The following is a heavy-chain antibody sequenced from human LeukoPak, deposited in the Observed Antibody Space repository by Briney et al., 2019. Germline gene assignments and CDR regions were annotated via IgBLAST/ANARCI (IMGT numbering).Heavy chain of an antibody. CDR3: ARFGYSHGYGWGGGYYYYYMDV. CDR2: IKQDGSEK. Sequence: GGSLRLSCAASGFTFSNYWMSWVRQAPGKGLEWVANIKQDGSEKYYVDSVKGRFIIFRDNAKNSVYLQMNSLRAEDTAVYYCARFGYSHGYGWGGGYYYYYMDVWGKGTTVTVSS. V-gene: IGHV3-7*01. J-gene: IGHJ6*03. CDR1: GFTFSNYW. D-gene: IGHD5-18*01.